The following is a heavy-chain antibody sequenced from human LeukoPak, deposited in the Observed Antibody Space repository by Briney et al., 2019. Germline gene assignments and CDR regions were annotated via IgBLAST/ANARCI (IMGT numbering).Heavy chain of an antibody. CDR3: ARAAGGTSRDY. CDR1: GFTFDDYA. J-gene: IGHJ4*02. D-gene: IGHD1-26*01. CDR2: ISWNSGSI. Sequence: PGGSLRLSCAASGFTFDDYAMHWVRQAPGKGLEWVSGISWNSGSIGYADSVKGRFTISRDNAKNSLYLQMNSLRDDDTAVYYCARAAGGTSRDYWGQGTLVTVSS. V-gene: IGHV3-9*01.